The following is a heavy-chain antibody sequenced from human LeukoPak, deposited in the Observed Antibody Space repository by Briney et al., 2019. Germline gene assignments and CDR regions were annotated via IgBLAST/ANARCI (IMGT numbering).Heavy chain of an antibody. Sequence: PSETLSLTCAVYGGSFSGYYWSWIRQPPGKGLEWIGYIYYSGSTNYNPSLKSRVTISVDTSKNQFSLKLSSVTAADTAVYYCATLDGDFWGQGTLVTVSS. J-gene: IGHJ4*02. D-gene: IGHD3-3*01. V-gene: IGHV4-59*01. CDR1: GGSFSGYY. CDR3: ATLDGDF. CDR2: IYYSGST.